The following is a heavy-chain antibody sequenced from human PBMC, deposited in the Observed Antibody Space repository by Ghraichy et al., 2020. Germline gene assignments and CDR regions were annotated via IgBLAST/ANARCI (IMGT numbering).Heavy chain of an antibody. J-gene: IGHJ3*02. CDR3: AKDKGGQWLVRFNAFDI. D-gene: IGHD6-19*01. V-gene: IGHV3-43*01. CDR2: ISWDGGST. Sequence: GESLNISCAASGFTFDDYTMHWVRQAPGKGLEWVSLISWDGGSTYYADSVKGRFTISRDNSKNSLYLQMNSLRTEDTALYYCAKDKGGQWLVRFNAFDIWGQGTMVTVSS. CDR1: GFTFDDYT.